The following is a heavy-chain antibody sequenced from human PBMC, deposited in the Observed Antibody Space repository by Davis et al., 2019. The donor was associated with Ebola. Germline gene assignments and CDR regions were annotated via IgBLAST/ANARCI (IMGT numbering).Heavy chain of an antibody. CDR2: IYYSGST. Sequence: MPSETLSLTCTVSGGSISSYYWSWIRQPPGKGLEWIGYIYYSGSTNYNPSLKSRVTISVDTSKNQFSLKLNSVNAADTAAYYCARFRRTFYYYYGMDVWGQGTTVTVSS. CDR1: GGSISSYY. D-gene: IGHD1/OR15-1a*01. J-gene: IGHJ6*02. CDR3: ARFRRTFYYYYGMDV. V-gene: IGHV4-59*12.